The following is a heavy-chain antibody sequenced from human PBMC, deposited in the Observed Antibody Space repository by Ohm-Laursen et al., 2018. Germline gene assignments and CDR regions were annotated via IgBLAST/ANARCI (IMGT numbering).Heavy chain of an antibody. J-gene: IGHJ4*02. D-gene: IGHD3-22*01. Sequence: SLRLSCSASGFTFTTYAMSWVRQVPGKGLEWVSAISGSGAGTYYADSVKGRFTISRDNSKNTLYLQMNSLRAEDTAVYYCAKAMYYYDSSGYFPCADYWGQGTLVTVSS. CDR1: GFTFTTYA. CDR3: AKAMYYYDSSGYFPCADY. V-gene: IGHV3-23*01. CDR2: ISGSGAGT.